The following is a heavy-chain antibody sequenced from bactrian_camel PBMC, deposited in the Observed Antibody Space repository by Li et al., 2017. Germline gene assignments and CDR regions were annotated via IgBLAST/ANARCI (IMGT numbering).Heavy chain of an antibody. V-gene: IGHV3S40*01. Sequence: DVQLVESGGGLVQPGGSLRLSCTDSGSTFNNYDMSWVRQAPGKGLEWVSAINSGGGSTYYADSVEGRFTISRDNAKNTLYLQLNSLKPEDTAVYFCAADVHGPASDDDYDGADDLCGGQGTQVTVS. CDR3: AADVHGPASDDDYDGADDLC. J-gene: IGHJ4*01. CDR2: INSGGGST. D-gene: IGHD3*01. CDR1: GSTFNNYD.